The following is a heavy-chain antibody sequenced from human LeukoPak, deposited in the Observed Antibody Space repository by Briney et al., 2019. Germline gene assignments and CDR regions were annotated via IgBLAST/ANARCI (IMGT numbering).Heavy chain of an antibody. Sequence: ASVKVSCKASGGTFSSYAISWVRQAPGQGLEWMGGIIPIFGTANYAQKFQGRVTITADESTSTAYMELSSLRSEDTAVYYCARQPGLYDSSGYYYGREEFFDPWGQGTLVTVSS. CDR2: IIPIFGTA. D-gene: IGHD3-22*01. CDR1: GGTFSSYA. V-gene: IGHV1-69*13. CDR3: ARQPGLYDSSGYYYGREEFFDP. J-gene: IGHJ5*02.